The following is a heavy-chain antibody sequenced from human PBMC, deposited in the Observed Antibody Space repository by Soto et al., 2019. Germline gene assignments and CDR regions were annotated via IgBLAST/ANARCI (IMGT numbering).Heavy chain of an antibody. CDR2: ISWNSGSI. CDR3: AKDWGGQKRKYFDY. J-gene: IGHJ4*02. D-gene: IGHD3-16*01. Sequence: GGSLRLSCAASGFTFDDYSMHWVRQAPGKGLEWVSGISWNSGSIGYADSVKGRFTISRDNAKNSLYLQMNSLRAEDTALYYCAKDWGGQKRKYFDYWGQGTLVTVSS. CDR1: GFTFDDYS. V-gene: IGHV3-9*01.